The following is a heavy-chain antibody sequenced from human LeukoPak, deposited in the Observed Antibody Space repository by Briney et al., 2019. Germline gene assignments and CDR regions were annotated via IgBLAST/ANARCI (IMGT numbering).Heavy chain of an antibody. CDR1: GGSFSGYY. Sequence: SETLSLTCAVYGGSFSGYYWSWIRQPPGKGLEWIGEINHGGSTNYNPSLKSRVTISVDTSKNQFSLKLSSVTAADTAVYYCARGNYGDFDSYYFDYWGQGTLVTVSS. CDR2: INHGGST. D-gene: IGHD4-17*01. J-gene: IGHJ4*02. V-gene: IGHV4-34*01. CDR3: ARGNYGDFDSYYFDY.